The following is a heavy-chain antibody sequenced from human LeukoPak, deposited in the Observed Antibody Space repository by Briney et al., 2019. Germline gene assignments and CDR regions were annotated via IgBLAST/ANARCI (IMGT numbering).Heavy chain of an antibody. J-gene: IGHJ4*02. Sequence: GGSLRLPCAASGFTFSSYAMSWVRQAPGKGLEWVSAISGSGGSTYYADSVKGRFTISRDNSKNTLYLQMNSLRAEDTAVYYCARGGESSSLFWDDWGQGTLVTVSS. CDR1: GFTFSSYA. D-gene: IGHD6-6*01. CDR2: ISGSGGST. CDR3: ARGGESSSLFWDD. V-gene: IGHV3-23*01.